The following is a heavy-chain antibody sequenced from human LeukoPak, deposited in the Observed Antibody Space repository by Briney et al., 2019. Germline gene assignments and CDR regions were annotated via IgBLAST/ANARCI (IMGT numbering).Heavy chain of an antibody. Sequence: PSETLSLTCTVSGGSISSGSYYWSWIRQPAGKGLEWIGRIYTSGSTNYNPSLKSRVTISVDTSKSQFSLKLSSVTAADTAVYYCASWEWELLDAFDIWGQGTMVTVSS. J-gene: IGHJ3*02. CDR1: GGSISSGSYY. CDR2: IYTSGST. V-gene: IGHV4-61*02. CDR3: ASWEWELLDAFDI. D-gene: IGHD1-26*01.